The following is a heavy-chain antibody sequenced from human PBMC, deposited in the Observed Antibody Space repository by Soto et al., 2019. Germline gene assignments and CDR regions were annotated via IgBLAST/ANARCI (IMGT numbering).Heavy chain of an antibody. J-gene: IGHJ6*03. CDR1: GGSISSGGYY. CDR3: AREVVDYYYMDV. CDR2: IYYSGST. Sequence: SETQSLTCTVSGGSISSGGYYWSWIRQHPGKGLEWIGYIYYSGSTYYNPSLKSRVTISVDTSKNQFSLKLSSVTAADTAVYYCAREVVDYYYMDVWGKGTTVTVSS. V-gene: IGHV4-31*03. D-gene: IGHD2-2*01.